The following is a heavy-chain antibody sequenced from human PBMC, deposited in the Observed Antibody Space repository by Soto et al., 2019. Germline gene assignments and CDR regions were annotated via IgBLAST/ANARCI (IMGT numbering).Heavy chain of an antibody. CDR2: VNPSGGHT. V-gene: IGHV1-46*01. J-gene: IGHJ4*02. D-gene: IGHD2-21*02. CDR3: ARGGHVVVVTAALDY. Sequence: QVQLMQSGAEVKKPGASVKVSCKASRYTFTDYYIHWVRQAPGQGLEWMGTVNPSGGHTTYAQHFLGRVTMTRDTSTSTLYMELTSLTSDDTAIYYCARGGHVVVVTAALDYWGQGTLVTVSS. CDR1: RYTFTDYY.